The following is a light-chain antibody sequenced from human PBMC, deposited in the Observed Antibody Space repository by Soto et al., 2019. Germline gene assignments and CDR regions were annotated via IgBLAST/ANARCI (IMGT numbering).Light chain of an antibody. V-gene: IGKV1-9*01. CDR1: QDISSY. CDR3: QQLNRFPRT. Sequence: DIQLTQSPSFLSASVGDRVIITGRASQDISSYLAWYQQRPGKVPRFLTHAASTLQSGVPSRFSAAGSGTTFTLTISSLQPEDIATYYCQQLNRFPRTFGHGTKVEV. J-gene: IGKJ1*01. CDR2: AAS.